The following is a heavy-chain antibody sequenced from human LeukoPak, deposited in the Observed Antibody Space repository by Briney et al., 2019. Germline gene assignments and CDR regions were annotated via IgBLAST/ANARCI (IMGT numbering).Heavy chain of an antibody. CDR2: VFNNGGT. D-gene: IGHD5-12*01. CDR1: GGSIGSYH. V-gene: IGHV4-59*01. CDR3: VASYGGYVLDY. J-gene: IGHJ4*02. Sequence: SETLSLTCTVSGGSIGSYHWNWFRQPPGKGLEWIGIVFNNGGTKHNPSLKSRVAISVDTSKNQFALKLTSVTAADTAVYYCVASYGGYVLDYWGQGALVIVSS.